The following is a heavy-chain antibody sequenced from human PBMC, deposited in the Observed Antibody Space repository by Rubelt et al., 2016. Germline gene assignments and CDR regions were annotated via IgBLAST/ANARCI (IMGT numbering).Heavy chain of an antibody. CDR2: INHSGRT. Sequence: QVQLQQWGAGLLKPSETLSLTCAVYGGSFSGFYWNWIRQPPGKGLEWIAEINHSGRTNYNPSLKSRVTMSIAMYKNQFSLAWGSGTAAETAVYYWARDGGCCSSTGCYPTFDHWGQGALVTVSS. J-gene: IGHJ4*02. CDR1: GGSFSGFY. CDR3: ARDGGCCSSTGCYPTFDH. V-gene: IGHV4-34*01. D-gene: IGHD2-2*01.